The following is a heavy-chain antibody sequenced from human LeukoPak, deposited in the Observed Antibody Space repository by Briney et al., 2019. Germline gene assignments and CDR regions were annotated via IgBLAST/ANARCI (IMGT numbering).Heavy chain of an antibody. CDR3: ARGGYSSGWYPWYFDY. J-gene: IGHJ4*02. CDR1: GFTFSSYS. V-gene: IGHV3-21*01. CDR2: ISSSSSYI. D-gene: IGHD6-19*01. Sequence: GGSLRLSCAASGFTFSSYSMNWVRRAPGKGLEWVSSISSSSSYIYYADSVKGRFTISRDNAKNSLYLQMNSLRAEDTAVYYCARGGYSSGWYPWYFDYWGQGTLVTVSS.